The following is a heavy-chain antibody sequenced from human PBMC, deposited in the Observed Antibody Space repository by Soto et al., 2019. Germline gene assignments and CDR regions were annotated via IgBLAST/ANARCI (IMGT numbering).Heavy chain of an antibody. CDR2: ISGYNGNT. D-gene: IGHD2-21*02. J-gene: IGHJ4*02. V-gene: IGHV1-18*01. CDR3: ARDGCGGDCYPSLYYFDY. Sequence: QVQLVQSGAEVKKPGASVKVSCKASGYTFTSYGISWVRQAPGQGLEWMGWISGYNGNTNYAQKLQGRATMTTDTSTSTAYMELRGLRSDDTAVYYCARDGCGGDCYPSLYYFDYWGQGTLVTVSS. CDR1: GYTFTSYG.